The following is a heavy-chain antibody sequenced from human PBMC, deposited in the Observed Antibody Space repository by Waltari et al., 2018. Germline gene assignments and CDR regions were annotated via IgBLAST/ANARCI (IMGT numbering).Heavy chain of an antibody. CDR3: AREIAVAGTRYYYYYGMDV. CDR2: IYSGGST. Sequence: EVQLVESGGGLIQPGGSLRLSCAASGFTVSSNYMSWVRQAPGKGLEWVSVIYSGGSTYYADSVKGRFTISRDKSKNTLYLQMNSRRAEDTAVYYCAREIAVAGTRYYYYYGMDVWGQGTTVTVSS. D-gene: IGHD6-19*01. V-gene: IGHV3-53*01. J-gene: IGHJ6*02. CDR1: GFTVSSNY.